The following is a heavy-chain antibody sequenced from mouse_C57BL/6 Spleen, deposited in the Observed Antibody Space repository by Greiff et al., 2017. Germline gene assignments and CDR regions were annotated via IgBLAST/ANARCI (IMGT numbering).Heavy chain of an antibody. V-gene: IGHV5-4*01. CDR2: ISDGGSYT. CDR1: GFTFSSYA. J-gene: IGHJ2*01. Sequence: VQLKESGGGLVKPGGSLKLSCAASGFTFSSYAMSWVRQTPEKRLEWVATISDGGSYTYYPDNVKGRFTISRDNAKNNLYLQMSHLKSEDTAMYYCAREKGGYWGQGTTLTVSS. CDR3: AREKGGY.